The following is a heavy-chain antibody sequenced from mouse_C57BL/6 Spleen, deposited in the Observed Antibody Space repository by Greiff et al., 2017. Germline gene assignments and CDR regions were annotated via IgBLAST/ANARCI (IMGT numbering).Heavy chain of an antibody. D-gene: IGHD2-10*02. J-gene: IGHJ4*01. CDR3: ARPDSITEGDYAMYY. CDR1: GYTFTSYW. V-gene: IGHV1-69*01. Sequence: QVQLKQPGAELVMPGASVKLSCKASGYTFTSYWMHWVKQRPGQGLEWIGEIDPSDSYTNYNQKLKGKSTLTVDTSSSTAYMQRSSLTSEDSAVYYCARPDSITEGDYAMYYWGQGTSVTVSS. CDR2: IDPSDSYT.